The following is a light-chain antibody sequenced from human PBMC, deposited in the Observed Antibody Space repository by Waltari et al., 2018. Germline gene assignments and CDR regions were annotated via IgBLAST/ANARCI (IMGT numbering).Light chain of an antibody. CDR3: LQYYSTPPGT. V-gene: IGKV4-1*01. J-gene: IGKJ1*01. CDR1: QSVLYSSNNNNY. Sequence: DIVMTQSPDSLAVSLGERATINCKSSQSVLYSSNNNNYLAWYQQKPGQSPKLLIYWASTREDGVPDRFSGSGSGTDFTLTISSLQAEDVAIYYCLQYYSTPPGTFGQGTKVEIK. CDR2: WAS.